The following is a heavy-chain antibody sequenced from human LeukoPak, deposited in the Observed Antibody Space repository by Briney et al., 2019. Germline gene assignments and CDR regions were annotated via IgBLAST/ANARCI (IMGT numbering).Heavy chain of an antibody. CDR2: TYYRSQWYN. CDR1: GDSVSSTSAA. D-gene: IGHD1-7*01. Sequence: SQTLSLTCAISGDSVSSTSAAWNWIRQSPSRGLEWLGGTYYRSQWYNEYAASVISRITINSDTSKNQFSLQLNSVTPGDTAVYYCARGVNYSFDYWGQGTLVTVSS. CDR3: ARGVNYSFDY. V-gene: IGHV6-1*01. J-gene: IGHJ4*02.